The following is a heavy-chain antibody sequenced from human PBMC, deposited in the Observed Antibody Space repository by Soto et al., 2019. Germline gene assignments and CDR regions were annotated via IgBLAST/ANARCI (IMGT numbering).Heavy chain of an antibody. J-gene: IGHJ5*02. CDR2: INHSGST. D-gene: IGHD4-17*01. V-gene: IGHV4-34*01. Sequence: QVQLQQWGAGLLKPSETLSLTCAVYGGSFSGYYSSWIRQPPGKGLEWIGEINHSGSTNYNPSLKSRVTISVDTSKNQFSLKLSSVTAADTAVYYCARGSGLPYNWFDPWGQGTLVTVSS. CDR3: ARGSGLPYNWFDP. CDR1: GGSFSGYY.